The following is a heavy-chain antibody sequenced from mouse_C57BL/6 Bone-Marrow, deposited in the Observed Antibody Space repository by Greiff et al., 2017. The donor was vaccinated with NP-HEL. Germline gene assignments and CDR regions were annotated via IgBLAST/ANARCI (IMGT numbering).Heavy chain of an antibody. CDR3: ARGRLSGDY. J-gene: IGHJ4*01. D-gene: IGHD3-2*02. CDR2: IDPSDSYT. CDR1: GYTFTSYW. Sequence: QVQLQQPGAELVRPGTSVKLSCKASGYTFTSYWMHWVKQRPGQGLEWIGVIDPSDSYTNYNQKFKGKATLTVDTSSSTAYMQLSSLTSEDSAVYYCARGRLSGDYWGQGTSVTVSS. V-gene: IGHV1-59*01.